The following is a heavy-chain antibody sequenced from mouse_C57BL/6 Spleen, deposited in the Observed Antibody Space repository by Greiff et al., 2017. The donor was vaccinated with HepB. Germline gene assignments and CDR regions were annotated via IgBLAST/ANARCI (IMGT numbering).Heavy chain of an antibody. CDR1: GYTFTSYW. CDR2: IDPSDSYT. CDR3: ARGPFITTVVATDY. Sequence: QVQLQQPGAELVKPGASVKLSCKASGYTFTSYWMQWVKQRPGQGLEWIGEIDPSDSYTNYNQKFKGKATLTVDTSSSTAYIQLSSLTSEDSAVYYCARGPFITTVVATDYWGQGTTLTVSS. V-gene: IGHV1-50*01. J-gene: IGHJ2*01. D-gene: IGHD1-1*01.